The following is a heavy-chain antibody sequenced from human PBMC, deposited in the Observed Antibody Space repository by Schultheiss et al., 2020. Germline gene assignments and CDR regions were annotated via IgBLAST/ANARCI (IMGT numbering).Heavy chain of an antibody. CDR3: ARGTGTTDY. V-gene: IGHV3-48*01. Sequence: GGSLRLSCAASGFTFSSYGMHWVRQAPGKGLEWVSYISSSSSTIYYADSVKGRFTISRDNAKNSLYLQMNSLRVEDTAVYYCARGTGTTDYWGQGTLVTVSS. D-gene: IGHD1-1*01. J-gene: IGHJ4*02. CDR2: ISSSSSTI. CDR1: GFTFSSYG.